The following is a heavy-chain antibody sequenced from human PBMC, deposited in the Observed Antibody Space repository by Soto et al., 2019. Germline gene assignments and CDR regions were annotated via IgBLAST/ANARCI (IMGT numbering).Heavy chain of an antibody. CDR2: LRKDGSQR. D-gene: IGHD6-25*01. CDR3: ARDLSPWSSGLFFYAFDI. Sequence: EVQLVESGGGLVQPGGPLTLSCAASEFAFSSYWMTWVRQAPGKGLEWVGNLRKDGSQRSYLDSVRGRFTISRDNSKNALYQQMNCLRAEDTALYFCARDLSPWSSGLFFYAFDIWGKGTMVTVSS. V-gene: IGHV3-7*05. CDR1: EFAFSSYW. J-gene: IGHJ3*02.